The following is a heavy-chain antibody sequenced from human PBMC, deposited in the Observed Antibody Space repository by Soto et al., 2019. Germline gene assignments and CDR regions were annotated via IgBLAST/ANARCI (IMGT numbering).Heavy chain of an antibody. D-gene: IGHD2-15*01. Sequence: SVKVSCKASGGTFSSYAISWVRQAPGQGLEWMGGIIPIFGTANYAQKFQGRVTITADESTSTAYMELSSLRSEDTAVYYCARGGRVVVLAATPWYFQHWGQGTLVTVSS. V-gene: IGHV1-69*13. CDR2: IIPIFGTA. CDR1: GGTFSSYA. J-gene: IGHJ1*01. CDR3: ARGGRVVVLAATPWYFQH.